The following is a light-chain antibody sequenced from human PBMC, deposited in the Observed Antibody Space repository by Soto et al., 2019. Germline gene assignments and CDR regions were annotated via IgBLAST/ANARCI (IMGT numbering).Light chain of an antibody. J-gene: IGLJ1*01. Sequence: QASLTQPSSLSGSPGQSITISCTGTSSDVGGYNYVSWYQHHPGKAPKLMIYEVTNRPSGVSIRFSGSKSGTTASLTISGLQAEDEADYYCLSFTSSFTYIFSTGTKVTV. CDR3: LSFTSSFTYI. CDR2: EVT. V-gene: IGLV2-14*01. CDR1: SSDVGGYNY.